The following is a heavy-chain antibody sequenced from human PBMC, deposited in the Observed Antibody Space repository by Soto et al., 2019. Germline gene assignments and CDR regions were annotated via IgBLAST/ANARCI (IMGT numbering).Heavy chain of an antibody. CDR3: AKATMKLRYFDWIYFDY. Sequence: PGGSLRLSCAASGFTFDDYAMHWVRQAPGKGLEWVSGISWNSGSIGYADSVKGRFTISRDNAKNSLYLQMNSLRAEDTALYYCAKATMKLRYFDWIYFDYWGQGTLVTVSS. D-gene: IGHD3-9*01. J-gene: IGHJ4*02. CDR2: ISWNSGSI. V-gene: IGHV3-9*01. CDR1: GFTFDDYA.